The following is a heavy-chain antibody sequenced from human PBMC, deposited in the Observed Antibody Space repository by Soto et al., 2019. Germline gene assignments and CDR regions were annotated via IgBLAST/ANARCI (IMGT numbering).Heavy chain of an antibody. CDR1: GGSFSGYY. CDR3: ARVDYDFSYYYYYMDV. V-gene: IGHV4-34*01. CDR2: INHSGST. J-gene: IGHJ6*03. Sequence: SETLSLTCAVFGGSFSGYYWSWIRQPLGKGLEWIGEINHSGSTNYNPSLKSRVTISVDTSKNQFSLKLSSVTAADTAVYYCARVDYDFSYYYYYMDVWGKGTTVTVSS. D-gene: IGHD3-3*01.